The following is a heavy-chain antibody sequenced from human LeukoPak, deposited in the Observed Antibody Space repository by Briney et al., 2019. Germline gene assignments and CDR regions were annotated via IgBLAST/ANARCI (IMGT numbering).Heavy chain of an antibody. Sequence: ASVKVSCKASGGTFSSYVISWVRQAPGQGLEWMGGIITIFGTTNYAQKFQGRVTITADTSTSTAYMELRSLRSDDTAVYYCAREGSSGWYNNWGQGTLVTVSS. J-gene: IGHJ4*02. CDR1: GGTFSSYV. D-gene: IGHD6-19*01. V-gene: IGHV1-69*06. CDR3: AREGSSGWYNN. CDR2: IITIFGTT.